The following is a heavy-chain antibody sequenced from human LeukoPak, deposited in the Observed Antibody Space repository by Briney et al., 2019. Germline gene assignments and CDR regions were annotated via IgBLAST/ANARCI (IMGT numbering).Heavy chain of an antibody. Sequence: GGSLRLSCAASGFTFSGSWMHWVRQPPGKGLVWVSRIHGEGTSSNYADSVKGRFTISRDNAKNTLYLQMDSLRVEDTAVYYCARGGSPSVDWGQGTLVTVSS. D-gene: IGHD1-26*01. V-gene: IGHV3-74*01. CDR3: ARGGSPSVD. CDR2: IHGEGTSS. J-gene: IGHJ4*02. CDR1: GFTFSGSW.